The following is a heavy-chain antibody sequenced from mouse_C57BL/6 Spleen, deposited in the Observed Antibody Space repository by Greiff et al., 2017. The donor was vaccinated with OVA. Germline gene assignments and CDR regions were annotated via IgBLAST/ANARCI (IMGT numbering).Heavy chain of an antibody. D-gene: IGHD2-3*01. CDR3: ARSPDGYYAMDY. Sequence: QVQLKESGAELARPGASVKMSCKASGYTFTSYTMHWVKQRPGQGLEWIGYINPSSGYTKYNQKFKDKATLTADKSSSTAYMQLSSLTSEDSAVYYCARSPDGYYAMDYWGQGTSVTVSS. CDR2: INPSSGYT. V-gene: IGHV1-4*01. CDR1: GYTFTSYT. J-gene: IGHJ4*01.